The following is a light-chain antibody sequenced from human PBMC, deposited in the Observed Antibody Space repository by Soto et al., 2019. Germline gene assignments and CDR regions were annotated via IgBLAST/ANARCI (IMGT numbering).Light chain of an antibody. Sequence: DIQMTQSPSSLSASIGDRVTITCRASQGISNYLAWYQEKPGKAPELLIYHASTLQSGVPSRFSGSGSGTDFTLTISSLQPEDVATSYCQNYNNFLFTFGPGTKVDIK. CDR2: HAS. CDR1: QGISNY. CDR3: QNYNNFLFT. V-gene: IGKV1-27*01. J-gene: IGKJ3*01.